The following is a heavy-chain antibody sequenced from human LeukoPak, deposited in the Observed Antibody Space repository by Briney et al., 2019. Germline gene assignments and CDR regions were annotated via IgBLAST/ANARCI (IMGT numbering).Heavy chain of an antibody. CDR2: ITYSSSYI. D-gene: IGHD5-24*01. CDR3: ANREDGYNDAFDI. V-gene: IGHV3-21*01. CDR1: GFTFSSYN. J-gene: IGHJ3*02. Sequence: GGSLRLSCAASGFTFSSYNMNWVRQAPGKGLEWVSSITYSSSYIYYADSVKGRFTISRDNAKNSLYLQMNSLRAEDTAVYYCANREDGYNDAFDIWGQGTMVTVSS.